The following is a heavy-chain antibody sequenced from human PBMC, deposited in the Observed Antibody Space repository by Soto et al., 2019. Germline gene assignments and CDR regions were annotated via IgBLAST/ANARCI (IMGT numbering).Heavy chain of an antibody. CDR3: ARNPRVRSITGTSYYFDY. Sequence: ASVKVSCKASGYTFTSYDINWVRQATGQGLEWMGWMNPNSGNTGYAQKFQGRVTMTRNTSISTAYMELSSLRSEDTAVYYCARNPRVRSITGTSYYFDYSGQGTLVTVSS. V-gene: IGHV1-8*01. CDR1: GYTFTSYD. J-gene: IGHJ4*02. D-gene: IGHD1-7*01. CDR2: MNPNSGNT.